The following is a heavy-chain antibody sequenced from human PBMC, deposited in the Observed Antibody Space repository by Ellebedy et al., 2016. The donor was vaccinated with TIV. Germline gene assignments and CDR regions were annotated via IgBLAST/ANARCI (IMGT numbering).Heavy chain of an antibody. CDR3: ATTGAPYSNSGWSLFDP. J-gene: IGHJ5*02. Sequence: SVKVSXXASGYTFTSYGISWVRQAPGQGLEWMGGIIPIFGTANYAQKFQGRVTITADESTSTAYMELSSLRSEDTAVYYCATTGAPYSNSGWSLFDPWGQGTLVTVSS. D-gene: IGHD6-19*01. V-gene: IGHV1-69*13. CDR1: GYTFTSYG. CDR2: IIPIFGTA.